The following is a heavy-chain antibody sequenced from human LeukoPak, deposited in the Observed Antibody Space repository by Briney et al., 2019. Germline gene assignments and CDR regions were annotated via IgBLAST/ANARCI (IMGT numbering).Heavy chain of an antibody. CDR3: AKESAYDILTGYSDY. CDR2: ISGSGGST. Sequence: GGSLRLSCAASGFTFSSYAMSWVRKAPGKGLEWVSGISGSGGSTYYADSVKGRFTISRDNSKNTMYLQMNSLRAEDTAAYYCAKESAYDILTGYSDYWGQGTLVTVSS. J-gene: IGHJ4*02. CDR1: GFTFSSYA. D-gene: IGHD3-9*01. V-gene: IGHV3-23*01.